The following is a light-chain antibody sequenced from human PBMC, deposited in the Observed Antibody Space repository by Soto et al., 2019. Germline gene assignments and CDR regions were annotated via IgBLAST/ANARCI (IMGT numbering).Light chain of an antibody. V-gene: IGLV2-14*03. CDR3: SSYTISSSYV. J-gene: IGLJ1*01. CDR1: SSDVGGYNY. Sequence: QSALTQPASVSGSPGQSITISCTGTSSDVGGYNYVSWYQQHPGKAPKVMIYDVNNRPSGVSNRFSGSKSGNTASLTISGLQAEDEADYYCSSYTISSSYVFGTGTKLTVL. CDR2: DVN.